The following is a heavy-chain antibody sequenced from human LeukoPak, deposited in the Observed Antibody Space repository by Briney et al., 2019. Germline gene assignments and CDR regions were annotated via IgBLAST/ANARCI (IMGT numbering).Heavy chain of an antibody. Sequence: SETLSLTCTVSGYSISSGYYWGWIRQPAGKGLEWIGRIYTSGSTNYNPSLKSRVTISVDTSKNQFSLKLSSVTAADTAVYYCARGGYCGGDCYFYYWGQGTLVTVSS. D-gene: IGHD2-21*02. CDR3: ARGGYCGGDCYFYY. J-gene: IGHJ4*02. V-gene: IGHV4-61*02. CDR1: GYSISSGYY. CDR2: IYTSGST.